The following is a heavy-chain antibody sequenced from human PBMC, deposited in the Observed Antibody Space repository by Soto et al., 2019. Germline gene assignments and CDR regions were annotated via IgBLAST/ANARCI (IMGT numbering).Heavy chain of an antibody. CDR2: IWYNGSNK. D-gene: IGHD2-2*01. V-gene: IGHV3-33*03. CDR3: AKWHCSSTSCVPDY. Sequence: PGGSLRLCCAACGFTFSSYGMHWVRQAPGKGLEWVAAIWYNGSNKYYADSVKGRFTISRDNSKNTLYLQMNSLRVEDTAVYYCAKWHCSSTSCVPDYWGQGTLVTVSS. CDR1: GFTFSSYG. J-gene: IGHJ4*02.